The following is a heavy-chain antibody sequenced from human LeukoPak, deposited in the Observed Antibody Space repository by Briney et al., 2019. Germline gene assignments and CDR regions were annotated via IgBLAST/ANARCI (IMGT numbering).Heavy chain of an antibody. CDR1: GFTFSSYG. J-gene: IGHJ4*02. CDR2: IRYDGSNK. CDR3: ARGGAHYWNPRY. V-gene: IGHV3-30*02. Sequence: GGSLRLSCAASGFTFSSYGMHWVRQAPGKGLEWVAFIRYDGSNKYYADSVKGRFTISRDNSKNTLYLQMNSLRAEDTAVYYCARGGAHYWNPRYWGQGTLVTVSS. D-gene: IGHD1-1*01.